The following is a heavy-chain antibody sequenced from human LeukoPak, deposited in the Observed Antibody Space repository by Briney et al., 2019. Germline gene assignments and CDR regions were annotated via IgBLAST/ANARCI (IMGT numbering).Heavy chain of an antibody. D-gene: IGHD3-22*01. CDR3: ARGFDYYDSSGYYYAALGY. V-gene: IGHV1-8*03. CDR1: GYTFTSYD. Sequence: GASVKVSCKASGYTFTSYDFNWVRQATGQGLEWMGGMNPNSGNTGYAQKFQGRVTITRNTSISTAYMELSSLRSEDAAVYYCARGFDYYDSSGYYYAALGYWGQGTLVTVSS. CDR2: MNPNSGNT. J-gene: IGHJ4*02.